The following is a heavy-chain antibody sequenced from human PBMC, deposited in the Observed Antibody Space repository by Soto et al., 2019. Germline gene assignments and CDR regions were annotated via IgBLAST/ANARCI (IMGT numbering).Heavy chain of an antibody. V-gene: IGHV3-48*02. Sequence: PGGSLRLSCAASGFTFSSYSMNWVRQAPGKGLEWVSYISSSSSTIYYADSVKGRFTISRDNAKNSLYLQMNSLRDEDTAVYYCARDGVEMATSPEFDYWGQGTLVTVSS. CDR1: GFTFSSYS. CDR3: ARDGVEMATSPEFDY. J-gene: IGHJ4*02. D-gene: IGHD5-12*01. CDR2: ISSSSSTI.